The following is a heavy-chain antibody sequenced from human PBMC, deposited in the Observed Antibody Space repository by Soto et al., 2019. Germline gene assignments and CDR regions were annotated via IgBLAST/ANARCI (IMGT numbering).Heavy chain of an antibody. CDR2: IIPISGTA. CDR1: GGTFSSYA. D-gene: IGHD3-22*01. Sequence: SVKVSCKASGGTFSSYAISWVRQAPGQGLEWMGGIIPISGTANYAQKFQGRVTITADESTSAAYMELSSLRSEDTAVYYCASGRANYYDSSGPFDYWGQGTLVTVSS. J-gene: IGHJ4*02. V-gene: IGHV1-69*13. CDR3: ASGRANYYDSSGPFDY.